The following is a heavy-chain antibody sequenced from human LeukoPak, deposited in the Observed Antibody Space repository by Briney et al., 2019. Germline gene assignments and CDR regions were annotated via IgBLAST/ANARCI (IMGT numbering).Heavy chain of an antibody. J-gene: IGHJ6*03. CDR2: VNSDGTGT. Sequence: PGGSLRLSCAASGFTFSHHAMSWARQSLGKGLVWVSRVNSDGTGTTYADSVEGRFTISRDNAENTVYLQMNSLRAEDTAIYYCIRTLIVATSPYMDVWGKGTTVAVSS. CDR1: GFTFSHHA. V-gene: IGHV3-74*01. D-gene: IGHD5-12*01. CDR3: IRTLIVATSPYMDV.